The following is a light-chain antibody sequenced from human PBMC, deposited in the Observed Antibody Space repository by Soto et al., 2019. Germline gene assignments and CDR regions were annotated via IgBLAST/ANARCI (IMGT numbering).Light chain of an antibody. CDR1: QSVSSRY. CDR2: GAS. CDR3: QQSGSSMWT. Sequence: IVLTQSPGTLFLSTGERATLSCRASQSVSSRYLAWYQQKHGQAPRLIIYGASSRATGIPDRFSGSVSGTDGTITISRLEKEDGSVYYCQQSGSSMWTFCQGTKVDNK. V-gene: IGKV3-20*01. J-gene: IGKJ1*01.